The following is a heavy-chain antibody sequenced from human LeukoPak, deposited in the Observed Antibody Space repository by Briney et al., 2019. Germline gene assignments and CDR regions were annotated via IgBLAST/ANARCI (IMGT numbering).Heavy chain of an antibody. J-gene: IGHJ4*02. Sequence: SETLSLTCAVYGGSFSGYYWSWIRQPPGKGLEWIGEINHSGSTNYNPSLKSRATISVDTSKNQFSLKLSSVSAADTAVYYCARRGRRAVAVPFDYWGKGTLVTVSS. V-gene: IGHV4-34*01. CDR2: INHSGST. CDR1: GGSFSGYY. CDR3: ARRGRRAVAVPFDY. D-gene: IGHD6-19*01.